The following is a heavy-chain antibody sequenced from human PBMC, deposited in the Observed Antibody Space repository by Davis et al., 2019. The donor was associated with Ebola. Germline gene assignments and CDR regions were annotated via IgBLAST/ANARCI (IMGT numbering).Heavy chain of an antibody. CDR2: IYHSGST. CDR3: ARARSWGAWFDP. CDR1: GGSISSSNW. J-gene: IGHJ5*02. V-gene: IGHV4-4*02. D-gene: IGHD6-13*01. Sequence: MPSETLSLTCAVSGGSISSSNWWSWVRQPPGKGLEWIGEIYHSGSTNYNPSLKSRVTISVDTSKNQFSLKLSSVTAADTAVYYCARARSWGAWFDPWGQGTLVTVSS.